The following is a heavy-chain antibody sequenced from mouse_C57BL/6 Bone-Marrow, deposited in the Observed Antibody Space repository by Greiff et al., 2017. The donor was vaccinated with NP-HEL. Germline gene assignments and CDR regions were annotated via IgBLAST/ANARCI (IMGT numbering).Heavy chain of an antibody. CDR1: GYTFTSYG. J-gene: IGHJ4*01. Sequence: VKLMESGAELARPGASVKLSCKASGYTFTSYGISWVKQRTGQGLEWIGEIYPRSGNTYYNEKFKGKATLTADKSSSTAYMELRSLTSEDSAVYFCARGGLRVLDYWGQGTSVTVSS. CDR3: ARGGLRVLDY. CDR2: IYPRSGNT. V-gene: IGHV1-81*01. D-gene: IGHD2-4*01.